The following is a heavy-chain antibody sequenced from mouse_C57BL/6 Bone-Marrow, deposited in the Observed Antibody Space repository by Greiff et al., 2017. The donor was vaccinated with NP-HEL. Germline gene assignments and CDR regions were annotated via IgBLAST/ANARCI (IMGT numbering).Heavy chain of an antibody. D-gene: IGHD2-4*01. CDR3: ARRDYDGFAY. V-gene: IGHV7-1*01. J-gene: IGHJ3*01. CDR2: SRNKANDYTT. CDR1: GFTFSDFY. Sequence: EVKLMESGGGLVQSGRSLRLSCATSGFTFSDFYMEWVRQAPGKGLEWIAASRNKANDYTTEYSASVKGRFIVSRDTSQSILYLQMNALRAEDTAIYYCARRDYDGFAYWGQGTLVTVSA.